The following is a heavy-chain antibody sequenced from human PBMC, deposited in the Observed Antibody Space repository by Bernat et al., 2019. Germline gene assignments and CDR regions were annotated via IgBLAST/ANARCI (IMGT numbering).Heavy chain of an antibody. CDR1: GGSVSSSTYY. CDR2: VYYSGST. J-gene: IGHJ5*02. Sequence: QLQLQESGPGLVKPSETLSLTCTVSGGSVSSSTYYWGWIRQPPGMGLEWIGSVYYSGSTSYNPSLKSRVTIAIETSKNQFSLRLGSVTAADTAVYYCARHRLSPAMAMPYRFDPWGQGNLVTVSS. D-gene: IGHD2-2*01. V-gene: IGHV4-39*01. CDR3: ARHRLSPAMAMPYRFDP.